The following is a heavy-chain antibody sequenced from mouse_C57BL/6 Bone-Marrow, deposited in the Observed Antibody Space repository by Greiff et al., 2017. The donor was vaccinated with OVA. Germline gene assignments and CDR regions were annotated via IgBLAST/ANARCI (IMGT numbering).Heavy chain of an antibody. J-gene: IGHJ3*01. CDR1: GYTFTSYW. CDR2: IDPSDSYT. V-gene: IGHV1-69*01. Sequence: QVQLQQPGAELVMPGASVKLSCKASGYTFTSYWMHWVTQRPGQGLEWIGEIDPSDSYTNYNQQFKGKSTLTVDKSSSTAYMQLSSLTSEDSAVYYCARLTGRGDFAYWGQGTLVTVSA. CDR3: ARLTGRGDFAY. D-gene: IGHD4-1*01.